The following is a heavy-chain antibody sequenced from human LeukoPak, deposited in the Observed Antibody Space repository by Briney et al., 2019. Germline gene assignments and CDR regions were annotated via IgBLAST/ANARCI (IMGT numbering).Heavy chain of an antibody. D-gene: IGHD3-3*01. CDR2: INAGNGNT. CDR1: GYTFTSYY. J-gene: IGHJ5*02. Sequence: ASVKVSCKASGYTFTSYYMHWVRQAPGQGLEWMGWINAGNGNTKYSQEFQGRVTITRDTSASTAYMELSSLRSEDMAVYYCARAQGGWSWFDPWGQGTLVTVSS. CDR3: ARAQGGWSWFDP. V-gene: IGHV1-3*03.